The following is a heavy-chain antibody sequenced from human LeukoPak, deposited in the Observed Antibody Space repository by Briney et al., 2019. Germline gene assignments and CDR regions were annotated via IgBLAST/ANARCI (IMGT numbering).Heavy chain of an antibody. Sequence: PSETLSLTCTVSGGSISSYYWSWIRQPPGKGLEWIGYIYYSGSTNYNPSLKSRVTISVDTSKNQFSLKLSSVTAADTAVYYCARGLSTHVFFDYWGQGTLVTVSS. CDR2: IYYSGST. J-gene: IGHJ4*02. D-gene: IGHD2/OR15-2a*01. CDR1: GGSISSYY. V-gene: IGHV4-59*01. CDR3: ARGLSTHVFFDY.